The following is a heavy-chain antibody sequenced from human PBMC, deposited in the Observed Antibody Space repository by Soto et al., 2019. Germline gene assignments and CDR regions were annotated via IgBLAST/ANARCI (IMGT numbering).Heavy chain of an antibody. CDR2: INHSGST. CDR1: GGSFSGYY. CDR3: AGGLSGWYVVFDY. D-gene: IGHD6-19*01. Sequence: QVQLQQWGAGLLKPSETLSLTCAVYGGSFSGYYWSWIRQPPGKGLEWIGEINHSGSTNYNPALKRRANMSVDTSKNQFSLKRSSVTAAGAAVYYCAGGLSGWYVVFDYWGQGTLVTVSS. J-gene: IGHJ4*02. V-gene: IGHV4-34*01.